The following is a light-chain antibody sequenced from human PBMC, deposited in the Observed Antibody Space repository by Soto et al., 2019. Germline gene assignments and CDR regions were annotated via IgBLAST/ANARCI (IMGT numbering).Light chain of an antibody. CDR1: QSISSW. J-gene: IGKJ1*01. V-gene: IGKV1-5*01. Sequence: DIQMPQSPSTLSASVGYIVTITCRDSQSISSWLAWYQQKPGKAPKLLIYDASSLESGVPSRFSGSGSGTEFTLTISSLQPGDFATYYCQQYNSIRTFGQGTKVDIK. CDR2: DAS. CDR3: QQYNSIRT.